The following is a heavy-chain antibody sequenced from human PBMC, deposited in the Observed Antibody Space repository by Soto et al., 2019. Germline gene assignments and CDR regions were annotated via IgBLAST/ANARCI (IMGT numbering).Heavy chain of an antibody. D-gene: IGHD3-22*01. CDR1: GGSFSGYY. V-gene: IGHV4-34*01. CDR3: SRVIITMIVVVTHNGMDV. Sequence: PSETLSLTCAVYGGSFSGYYWSWIRQPPGKGLEWIGEINHSGSTNYNPSLKSRVTISVDTSKNQFSLKLSAVTAADTAVYYCSRVIITMIVVVTHNGMDVWGQGTTVTVSS. CDR2: INHSGST. J-gene: IGHJ6*02.